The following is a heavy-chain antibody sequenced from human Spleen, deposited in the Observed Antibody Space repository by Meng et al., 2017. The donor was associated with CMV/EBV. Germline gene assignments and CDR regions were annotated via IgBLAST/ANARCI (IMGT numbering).Heavy chain of an antibody. CDR3: ARSRDYSSLSDY. CDR2: IYTSGST. D-gene: IGHD6-13*01. J-gene: IGHJ4*02. V-gene: IGHV4-4*07. CDR1: GGYISSYN. Sequence: VQVQGSGPGLVTPSVSLSLTCTVPGGYISSYNCSWTRKPAGKGLDWTGSIYTSGSTNYNPSLKSRVTMSVDTSKNQFTLKLSSVTAADTAVYYCARSRDYSSLSDYWGQGTLVTVSS.